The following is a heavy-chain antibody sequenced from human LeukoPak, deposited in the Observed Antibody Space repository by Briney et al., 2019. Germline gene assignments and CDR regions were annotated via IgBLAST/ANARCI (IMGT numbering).Heavy chain of an antibody. V-gene: IGHV4-34*01. Sequence: SETLSLTCAVYGGSFSGYYWSWIRQPPGKGLEWIGEINHSGSTNYNPSLKSRVTMSVDTSKSQFSLKLSSVTAADTAVYYCARDRGGYVPFDYWGQGTLVTVSS. D-gene: IGHD5-12*01. CDR2: INHSGST. CDR3: ARDRGGYVPFDY. J-gene: IGHJ4*02. CDR1: GGSFSGYY.